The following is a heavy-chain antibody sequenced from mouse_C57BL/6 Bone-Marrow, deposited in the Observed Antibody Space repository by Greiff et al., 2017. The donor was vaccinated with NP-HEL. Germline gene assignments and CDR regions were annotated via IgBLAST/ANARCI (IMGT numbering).Heavy chain of an antibody. CDR2: INPNNGGT. CDR1: GYTFTDYN. V-gene: IGHV1-18*01. Sequence: EVQLQQSGPELVKPGASVKIPCKASGYTFTDYNMDWVKQSHGKSLEWIGDINPNNGGTIYNQKFKGKATLTVDKSSSTAYMALSSLTSEDNEVYDCAREAAYYSNYDWYFDVWGTGTTVTVSS. D-gene: IGHD2-5*01. CDR3: AREAAYYSNYDWYFDV. J-gene: IGHJ1*03.